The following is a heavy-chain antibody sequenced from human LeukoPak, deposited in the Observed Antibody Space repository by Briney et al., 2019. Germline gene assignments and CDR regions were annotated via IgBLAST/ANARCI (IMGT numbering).Heavy chain of an antibody. Sequence: GGSLRLSCATSGFTFSSFEMNWVRQAPGKGLEWVSYISSTGNTIYYADSVKGRFTISRDNAKSSLYLRMNSLRTEDTAVYYCARDSSGNFIPDYFDYWGQGTLVTVSS. V-gene: IGHV3-48*03. CDR2: ISSTGNTI. J-gene: IGHJ4*02. D-gene: IGHD3-10*01. CDR1: GFTFSSFE. CDR3: ARDSSGNFIPDYFDY.